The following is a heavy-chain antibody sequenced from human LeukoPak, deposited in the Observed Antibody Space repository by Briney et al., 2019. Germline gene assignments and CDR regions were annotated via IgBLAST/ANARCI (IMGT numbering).Heavy chain of an antibody. D-gene: IGHD6-19*01. CDR1: GGSISSGGYY. J-gene: IGHJ4*02. CDR3: ARELAVAPTYDY. Sequence: SQTLSLTCTVSGGSISSGGYYWSWIRQHPGKGLESIGYIYYSGSTYYNPSLKSRVTISVDTSKNQFSLKLSSVTAADTAVYYCARELAVAPTYDYWGQGTLVTVSS. CDR2: IYYSGST. V-gene: IGHV4-31*03.